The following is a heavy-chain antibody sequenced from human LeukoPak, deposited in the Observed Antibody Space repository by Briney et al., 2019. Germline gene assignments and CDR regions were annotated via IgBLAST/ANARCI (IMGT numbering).Heavy chain of an antibody. D-gene: IGHD3-10*01. CDR3: AKADSSGYPPTY. J-gene: IGHJ4*02. V-gene: IGHV3-9*01. CDR1: GFTFSSYW. Sequence: GGSLRLSCAASGFTFSSYWMHWVRQAPGKGLEWVSGISWNSGNKGYADSVKGRFTISRDNAKNSLYLQMNSLRAEDTAFYYCAKADSSGYPPTYWGQGTLVTVSS. CDR2: ISWNSGNK.